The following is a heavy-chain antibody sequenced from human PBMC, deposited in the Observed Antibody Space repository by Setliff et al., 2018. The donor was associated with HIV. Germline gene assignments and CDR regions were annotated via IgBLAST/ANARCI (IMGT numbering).Heavy chain of an antibody. V-gene: IGHV3-48*01. Sequence: GGSLRLSCAASGFTFSYYSMHWVRQSPGKGLEWISFMSSYRTSMTHYADSVKGRFTVSRDDAKNSLYLQMNNLRAEDTAVYFCARDPDYGDFIALDIWGQGTMVTVSS. CDR1: GFTFSYYS. CDR3: ARDPDYGDFIALDI. J-gene: IGHJ3*02. D-gene: IGHD4-17*01. CDR2: MSSYRTSMT.